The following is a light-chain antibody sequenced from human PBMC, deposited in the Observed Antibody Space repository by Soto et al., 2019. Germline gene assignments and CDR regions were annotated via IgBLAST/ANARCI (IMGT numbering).Light chain of an antibody. J-gene: IGLJ2*01. CDR2: DVS. V-gene: IGLV2-14*01. Sequence: QSALTQPASVSGSPGQSVTISCTGASSDVGAYNYVSWYQQHPGKAPKLMIYDVSTRPSGVSNRFSGSKSGNTASLTISGLQAEDEADYYCISYTSSSTVVFGGGTKLTVL. CDR3: ISYTSSSTVV. CDR1: SSDVGAYNY.